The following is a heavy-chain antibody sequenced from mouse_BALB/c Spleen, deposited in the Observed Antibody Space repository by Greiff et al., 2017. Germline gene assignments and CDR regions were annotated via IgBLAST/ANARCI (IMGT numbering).Heavy chain of an antibody. D-gene: IGHD2-3*01. CDR2: ISSGGGST. Sequence: EVQVVESGGGLVKPGGSLKLSCAASGFAFSSYDMSWVRQTPEKRLEWVAYISSGGGSTYYPDTVKGRFTISRDNAKNTLYLQMSSLRSEDTAMYYCARFYDGYTWVAYRGQGALVTVSA. CDR1: GFAFSSYD. CDR3: ARFYDGYTWVAY. V-gene: IGHV5-12-1*01. J-gene: IGHJ3*01.